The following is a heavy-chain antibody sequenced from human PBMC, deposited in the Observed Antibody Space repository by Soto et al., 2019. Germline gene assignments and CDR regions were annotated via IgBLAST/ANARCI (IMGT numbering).Heavy chain of an antibody. J-gene: IGHJ5*02. CDR2: INAGNGNT. CDR1: GYTFTSYA. Sequence: ASVKVSCKASGYTFTSYAMHWVRQAPGQRLEWMGWINAGNGNTKYSQKFQGRVTITRDTSASTAYMELSSLRSEDTAVYYCARQYYDFWSGYLPPGRLDPWGQGTLVTVSS. CDR3: ARQYYDFWSGYLPPGRLDP. D-gene: IGHD3-3*01. V-gene: IGHV1-3*01.